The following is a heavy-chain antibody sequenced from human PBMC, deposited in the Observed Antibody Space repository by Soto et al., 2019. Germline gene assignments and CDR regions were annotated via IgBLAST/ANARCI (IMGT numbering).Heavy chain of an antibody. CDR1: GFAFSTYG. CDR2: IWYDGSKI. Sequence: GGSLRLSCAASGFAFSTYGMHWVRQAPGKGLEWVAVIWYDGSKIYYADSVKGRFTISRDNSKSTLYLQMNSLRAEDTAVYYCARPLEQHQLGFGMDVWGQGSPVTVSS. J-gene: IGHJ6*01. CDR3: ARPLEQHQLGFGMDV. V-gene: IGHV3-33*01. D-gene: IGHD6-13*01.